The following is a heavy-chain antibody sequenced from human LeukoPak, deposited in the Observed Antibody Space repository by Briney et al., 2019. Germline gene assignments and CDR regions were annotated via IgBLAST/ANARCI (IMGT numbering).Heavy chain of an antibody. V-gene: IGHV4-59*01. Sequence: SGTLSLTCTVSGGSISSYYWSWIRQPPGKGLEWIGYIYYSGSTNYNPSLKSRVTISVDTSKNQFSLKLSSVTAADTAVYYCARLNYYLSDVWGKGTTVTVSS. D-gene: IGHD3-10*01. CDR1: GGSISSYY. J-gene: IGHJ6*04. CDR2: IYYSGST. CDR3: ARLNYYLSDV.